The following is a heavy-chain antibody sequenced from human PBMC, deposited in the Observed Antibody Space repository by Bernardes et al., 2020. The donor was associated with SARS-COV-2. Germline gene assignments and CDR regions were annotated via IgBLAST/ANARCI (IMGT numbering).Heavy chain of an antibody. D-gene: IGHD3-16*01. CDR2: LIPIFGTE. Sequence: SVKVSCKASGTNFTYYSINWVRQAPGQGLEWMGGLIPIFGTEDYAQKFQARVTITADESTHTAYMELTSLRSDDTAVYYCARGHRGGPSHSLFDYWGQGTLVTVSS. V-gene: IGHV1-69*13. CDR1: GTNFTYYS. CDR3: ARGHRGGPSHSLFDY. J-gene: IGHJ4*02.